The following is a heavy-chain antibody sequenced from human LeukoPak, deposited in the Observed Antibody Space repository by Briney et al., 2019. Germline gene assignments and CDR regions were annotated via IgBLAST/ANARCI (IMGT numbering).Heavy chain of an antibody. CDR1: GFTFSNYW. V-gene: IGHV3-7*01. J-gene: IGHJ4*02. Sequence: PGGSLRLSCAAFGFTFSNYWMSWVRQAPGKGLEWVANIKEDGSEKYYVDSVKGRFTISRDNAKNSLSLQVNSLSAEDTAVYYCARSRSGYYEDYWGQGTLVTVSS. CDR2: IKEDGSEK. D-gene: IGHD3-22*01. CDR3: ARSRSGYYEDY.